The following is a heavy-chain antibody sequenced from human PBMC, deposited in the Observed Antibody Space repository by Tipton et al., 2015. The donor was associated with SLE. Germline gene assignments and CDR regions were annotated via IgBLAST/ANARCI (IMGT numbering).Heavy chain of an antibody. D-gene: IGHD3-3*01. CDR1: SYSIYNGFY. CDR2: IYRSGTA. CDR3: ARDQRTIFGVAEGVDV. J-gene: IGHJ6*02. Sequence: TLSLTCSVSSYSIYNGFYWGWIRQSPGKGLEWIGSIYRSGTAYYNPSLKRRVTISVDTSKNQFSLKLNSVTAADTAVYYCARDQRTIFGVAEGVDVWGQGTTVTVSS. V-gene: IGHV4-38-2*02.